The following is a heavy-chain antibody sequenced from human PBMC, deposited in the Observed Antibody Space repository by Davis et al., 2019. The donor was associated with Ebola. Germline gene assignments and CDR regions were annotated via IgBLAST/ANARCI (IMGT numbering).Heavy chain of an antibody. V-gene: IGHV3-48*03. CDR1: GFTFSSYE. J-gene: IGHJ3*02. D-gene: IGHD2-15*01. CDR2: ISSSGSTI. Sequence: GGSLRLSCAASGFTFSSYEMNWVRQAPGKGLEWVSYISSSGSTIYYADSVKGRFTISRDNAKNSLYLQMNSLRAEDTAVYYCARVRYCSGGSCSRAAFDIWGQGTMVTVSS. CDR3: ARVRYCSGGSCSRAAFDI.